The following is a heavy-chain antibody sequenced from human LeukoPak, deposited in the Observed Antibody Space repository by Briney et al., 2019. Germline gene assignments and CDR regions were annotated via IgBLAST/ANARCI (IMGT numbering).Heavy chain of an antibody. D-gene: IGHD6-19*01. Sequence: PGRSLRLSCAASGFTFSSYGMHWVRQAPGKGLEWVAVIWYDGSNKYYADSVKGRFTISRDNSKNTLYLQMNSLRAEDTAVYYCAKDGEEGSSGWFNFDYWGQGTLVTVSS. J-gene: IGHJ4*02. CDR2: IWYDGSNK. V-gene: IGHV3-33*06. CDR3: AKDGEEGSSGWFNFDY. CDR1: GFTFSSYG.